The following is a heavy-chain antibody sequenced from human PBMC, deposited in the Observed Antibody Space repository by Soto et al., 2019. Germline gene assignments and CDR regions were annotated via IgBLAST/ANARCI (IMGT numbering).Heavy chain of an antibody. CDR3: ARDRMGDGYSYAYYYYGMDV. V-gene: IGHV1-69*13. CDR2: IIPIFGTA. D-gene: IGHD5-18*01. CDR1: GGTFSSYA. Sequence: SVKVSCKASGGTFSSYAISWVRQAPGQGLEWMGGIIPIFGTANYAQKFQGRVTITADESTSTAYMELSSLRSEDTAVYYCARDRMGDGYSYAYYYYGMDVWGQGTTVTVSS. J-gene: IGHJ6*02.